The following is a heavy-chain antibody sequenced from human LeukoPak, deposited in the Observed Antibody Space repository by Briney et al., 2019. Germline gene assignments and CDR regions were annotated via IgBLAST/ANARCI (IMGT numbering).Heavy chain of an antibody. D-gene: IGHD3-10*01. CDR1: RFTFSNYA. J-gene: IGHJ4*02. Sequence: GGSLRLSCAASRFTFSNYAMHWVRQAPGKGLDWVAVISYDGANKNYADSVKGRFTISRDNSKNTLYLQMNSLGAEDTGVYYCGRDGAPAYYFGSGPDYWGQGTLVTVSS. CDR2: ISYDGANK. CDR3: GRDGAPAYYFGSGPDY. V-gene: IGHV3-30*03.